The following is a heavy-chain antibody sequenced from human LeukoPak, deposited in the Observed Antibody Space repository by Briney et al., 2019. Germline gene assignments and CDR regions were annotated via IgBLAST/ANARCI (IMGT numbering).Heavy chain of an antibody. CDR3: GRRVVVAATFDY. V-gene: IGHV4-39*01. Sequence: PSETLSLTCTVSGDSISNSYFYWGWIRQPPGKGLEWIGTINYSGSTYYSPSLRSQVTISVDTSKHQFSLKLNSVTAADTAVYYCGRRVVVAATFDYWGQGTLVTVSS. CDR1: GDSISNSYFY. J-gene: IGHJ4*02. CDR2: INYSGST. D-gene: IGHD2-15*01.